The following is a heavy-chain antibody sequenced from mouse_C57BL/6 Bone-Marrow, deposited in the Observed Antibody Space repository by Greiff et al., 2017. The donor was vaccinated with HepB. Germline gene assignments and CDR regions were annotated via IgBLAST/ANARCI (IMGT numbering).Heavy chain of an antibody. CDR3: ARSGSSWFAY. CDR2: IRNKANGYTT. J-gene: IGHJ3*01. Sequence: EVQGVESGGGLVQPGGSLSLSCAASGFTFTDYYMSWVRQPPGKALEWLGFIRNKANGYTTEYSASVKGRFTISRDNSQSFLYLQMNALRAEDIATYYCARSGSSWFAYWGQGTLVTVSA. V-gene: IGHV7-3*01. CDR1: GFTFTDYY.